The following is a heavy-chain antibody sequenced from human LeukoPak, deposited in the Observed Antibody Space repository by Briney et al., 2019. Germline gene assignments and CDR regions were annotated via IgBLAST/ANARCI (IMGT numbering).Heavy chain of an antibody. J-gene: IGHJ4*02. D-gene: IGHD1-1*01. Sequence: SETLSLTCTVSGGSISSYYWSWIRQPAGKGLEGIGRIYTSGSTNYNPSLKSRVTMSVDTSKNQFSLQLSSVTAADTAVYYCARATTPIDGYSFDSWGQGTLVTVSS. CDR3: ARATTPIDGYSFDS. CDR1: GGSISSYY. CDR2: IYTSGST. V-gene: IGHV4-4*07.